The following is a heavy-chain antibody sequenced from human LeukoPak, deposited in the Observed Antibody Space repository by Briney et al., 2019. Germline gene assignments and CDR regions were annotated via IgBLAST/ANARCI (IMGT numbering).Heavy chain of an antibody. CDR2: ISPASGAT. CDR3: ANEHGG. Sequence: GASVRVSCKASGYTFTGSYMHWVRQAPGQGFEWIGWISPASGATKYAQNFQGRVTLTTDTSITTAYMELGSLTSDDPASYYCANEHGGWGQGTPVTVSS. J-gene: IGHJ4*02. V-gene: IGHV1-2*02. D-gene: IGHD3-16*01. CDR1: GYTFTGSY.